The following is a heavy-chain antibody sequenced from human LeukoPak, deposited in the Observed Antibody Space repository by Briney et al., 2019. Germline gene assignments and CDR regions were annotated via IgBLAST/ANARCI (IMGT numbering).Heavy chain of an antibody. D-gene: IGHD1-26*01. V-gene: IGHV3-11*01. CDR2: ISSSGSTI. CDR1: GFTFSDYY. J-gene: IGHJ6*03. CDR3: ARALVGAYYYYMDV. Sequence: GGSLRLSCAASGFTFSDYYVSWIRQAPGKGLEWVSYISSSGSTIYYADSVKGRFTISRDNAKNSLYLQMNSLRAEDTAVYYCARALVGAYYYYMDVWGKGTTVTVSS.